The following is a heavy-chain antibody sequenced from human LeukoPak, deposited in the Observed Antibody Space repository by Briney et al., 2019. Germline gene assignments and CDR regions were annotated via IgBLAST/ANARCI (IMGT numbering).Heavy chain of an antibody. CDR3: ARGYDFWSDSWFDS. D-gene: IGHD3-3*01. CDR2: IYHTEST. V-gene: IGHV4-30-2*01. J-gene: IGHJ5*01. Sequence: SETLSLTCTVYGGSISSGGYYWRWLRQPPGKGLEWIAYIYHTESTHNNPSLKSRVTKTVHRSKNQFSRKLSSVTAADSAVYYCARGYDFWSDSWFDSWGQGTLVTVSS. CDR1: GGSISSGGYY.